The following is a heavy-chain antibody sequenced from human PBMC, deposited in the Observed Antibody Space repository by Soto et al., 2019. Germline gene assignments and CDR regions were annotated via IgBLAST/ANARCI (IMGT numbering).Heavy chain of an antibody. CDR1: GSRFSNYV. D-gene: IGHD2-2*02. CDR3: AREGRGKKAGYNGLVSLGY. Sequence: SVKVSCKVSGSRFSNYVISWVRQAPGHGLEWLGRIIPIFNSTKYAQSFQGRVTITADKSTSTASLELSSLRSDDTAVYYRAREGRGKKAGYNGLVSLGYWGQGTLVTVSS. V-gene: IGHV1-69*06. CDR2: IIPIFNST. J-gene: IGHJ4*02.